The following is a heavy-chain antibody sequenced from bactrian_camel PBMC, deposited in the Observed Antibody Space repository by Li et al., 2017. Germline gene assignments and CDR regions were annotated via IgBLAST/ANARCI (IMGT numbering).Heavy chain of an antibody. CDR2: IDTDGRT. CDR3: AADNLPLFSPDDQEDVSKCRGLYNY. D-gene: IGHD3*01. Sequence: QLVESGGGSVQSGGSLTLSCTASGNTYRNLCLAWFRQAPGKGREEVASIDTDGRTTYSDHEKDRFTISRDNAKSTLTLQMTSLRPDDTATYYCAADNLPLFSPDDQEDVSKCRGLYNYWGRGTQVTVS. J-gene: IGHJ4*01. V-gene: IGHV3S53*01. CDR1: GNTYRNLC.